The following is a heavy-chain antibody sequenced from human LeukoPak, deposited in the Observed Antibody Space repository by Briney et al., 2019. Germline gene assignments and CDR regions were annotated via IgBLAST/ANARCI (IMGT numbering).Heavy chain of an antibody. CDR2: IYCSGT. CDR3: ATMVRGVIMGSDWFDP. Sequence: PSETLSLTCTVSGGSLSTGTYYWSWIRQPPGKGLEWIGNIYCSGTYYSPSLKSRVTISVDTSKNQFSLKLSSVTAADTAVYYCATMVRGVIMGSDWFDPWGQGTLVTVPS. D-gene: IGHD3-10*01. J-gene: IGHJ5*02. CDR1: GGSLSTGTYY. V-gene: IGHV4-39*01.